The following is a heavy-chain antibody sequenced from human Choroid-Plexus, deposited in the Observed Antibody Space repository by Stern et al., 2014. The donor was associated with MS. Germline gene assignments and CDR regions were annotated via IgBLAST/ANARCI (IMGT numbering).Heavy chain of an antibody. Sequence: VHLVESGGGVVQPGRPLRLSCVASGFTFGSCAMHWVRQAPGKGLEWGGSVSHDGSCKYYADSVKGRFTISRDNSQNTLYMQMSSLRPEDTAVYYCAKDRQYLTYFFDHWGQGSLVTVSS. D-gene: IGHD2/OR15-2a*01. CDR2: VSHDGSCK. J-gene: IGHJ5*02. V-gene: IGHV3-30*18. CDR3: AKDRQYLTYFFDH. CDR1: GFTFGSCA.